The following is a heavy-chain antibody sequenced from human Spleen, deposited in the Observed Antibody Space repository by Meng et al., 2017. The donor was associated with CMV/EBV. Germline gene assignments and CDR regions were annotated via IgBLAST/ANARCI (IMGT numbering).Heavy chain of an antibody. D-gene: IGHD6-13*01. CDR1: GGTFSSYA. CDR2: IIPIFGTA. Sequence: SVKVSCKASGGTFSSYAISWVRQAPGQGLKWMGGIIPIFGTANYAQKFQGRVTITTDESTSTAYMELSSLRSEDTAVYYCAREVPAAGVCLHRFPCRGWFDPWGQGTLVTVSS. CDR3: AREVPAAGVCLHRFPCRGWFDP. V-gene: IGHV1-69*05. J-gene: IGHJ5*02.